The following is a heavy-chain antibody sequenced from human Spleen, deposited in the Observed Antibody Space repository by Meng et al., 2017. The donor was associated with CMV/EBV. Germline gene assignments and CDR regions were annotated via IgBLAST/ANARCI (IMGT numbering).Heavy chain of an antibody. V-gene: IGHV1-46*01. D-gene: IGHD4-17*01. CDR2: INPSGGST. CDR3: ARAATVTPDYWFDP. CDR1: GYTFTSYY. Sequence: ASVKVSCKASGYTFTSYYMHWVRQAPGQGLEWMGIINPSGGSTSYAQKFQGRIAMTRDNSIGTAYMELSSLRSDDTAVYYCARAATVTPDYWFDPWGQGTLVTVSS. J-gene: IGHJ5*02.